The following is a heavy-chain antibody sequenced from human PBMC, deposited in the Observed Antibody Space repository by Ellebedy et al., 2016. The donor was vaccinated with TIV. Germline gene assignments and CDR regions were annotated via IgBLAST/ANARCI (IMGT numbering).Heavy chain of an antibody. CDR2: IYYTGSA. CDR1: GGSISSSSFY. Sequence: SETLSLXXTVSGGSISSSSFYWGWIRQAPEKGLEWIGSIYYTGSANYNPSLKSRVTMSVDTSKNQFSLDLSSMTAADTAVYFCARSGYTRSWVYWGQGTPVTVSS. CDR3: ARSGYTRSWVY. D-gene: IGHD6-13*01. V-gene: IGHV4-39*01. J-gene: IGHJ4*02.